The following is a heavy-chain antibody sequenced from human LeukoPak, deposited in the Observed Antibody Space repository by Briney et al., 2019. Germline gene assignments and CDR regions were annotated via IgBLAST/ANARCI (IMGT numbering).Heavy chain of an antibody. CDR2: INHTGSP. CDR1: GGSFSEYY. Sequence: SETLSLTCDVYGGSFSEYYWNWIRQSPGKGLEWVGEINHTGSPKYNPSLKSRVTISVDTSKNQLSLKLSSVTAADTAEYYCARANCNYVDYFDYWGQGNLVNVSS. V-gene: IGHV4-34*01. J-gene: IGHJ4*02. D-gene: IGHD1-7*01. CDR3: ARANCNYVDYFDY.